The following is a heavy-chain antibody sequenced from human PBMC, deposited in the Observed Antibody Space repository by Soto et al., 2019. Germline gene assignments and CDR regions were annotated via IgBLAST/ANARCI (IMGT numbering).Heavy chain of an antibody. V-gene: IGHV3-48*01. CDR1: GFTFSDSS. CDR3: ARSYGDTDAFDI. Sequence: EVQLVESGGGLVQPGGSLRLSCAASGFTFSDSSMNWVRQGPGKRLEWVSYISASSSSIYYADSLKGRFTISRDNGKNSLYLQMNSLRAEDTALYYCARSYGDTDAFDIWGRGTMVTVSS. D-gene: IGHD4-17*01. J-gene: IGHJ3*02. CDR2: ISASSSSI.